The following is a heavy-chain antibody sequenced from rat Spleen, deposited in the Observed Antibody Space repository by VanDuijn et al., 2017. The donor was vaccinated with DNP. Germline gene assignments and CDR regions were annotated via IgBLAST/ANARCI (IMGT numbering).Heavy chain of an antibody. CDR1: GFTFSNYY. CDR3: ARHEYRYNSVRYFDF. V-gene: IGHV5-25*01. Sequence: EVQLVESGGGLVQPGRSLKLSCAASGFTFSNYYLAWVRQAPKKGLEWVTTISSSGDITYYPDSVRGRFTISRDNAKSSLYLQMSSLKSEDTATYYCARHEYRYNSVRYFDFWGPGTMVTVSS. D-gene: IGHD1-5*01. J-gene: IGHJ1*01. CDR2: ISSSGDIT.